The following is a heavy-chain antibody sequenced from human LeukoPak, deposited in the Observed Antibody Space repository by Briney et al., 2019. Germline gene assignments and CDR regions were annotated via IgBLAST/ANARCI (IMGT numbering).Heavy chain of an antibody. Sequence: GGSLRLSCAASGFTFSTYWMSWVRQAPGKGGEGGANIKQDGSEKYYVDSVKGRFTISRDNAKNSLYLQMNSLRAEDTAVYYCARAPYGGNFFDYWGQGTLVNVSS. CDR2: IKQDGSEK. J-gene: IGHJ4*02. D-gene: IGHD4-23*01. CDR1: GFTFSTYW. CDR3: ARAPYGGNFFDY. V-gene: IGHV3-7*04.